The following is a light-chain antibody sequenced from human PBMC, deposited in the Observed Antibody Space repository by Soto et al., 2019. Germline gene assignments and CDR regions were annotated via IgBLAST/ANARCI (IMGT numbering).Light chain of an antibody. CDR3: QQYKSYST. V-gene: IGKV1-5*03. CDR2: EAS. Sequence: DIQMTQSPSSLFASVGDRVTITCRASQSINTWLAWYQQKPGKAPKVLMYEASSLESGVPSRFSGSGSGTEFTITISSLQPDDFATYYCQQYKSYSTFGQGTKVEIK. J-gene: IGKJ1*01. CDR1: QSINTW.